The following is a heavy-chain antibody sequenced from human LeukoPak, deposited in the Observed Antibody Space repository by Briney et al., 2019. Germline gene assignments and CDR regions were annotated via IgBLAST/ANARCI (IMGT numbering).Heavy chain of an antibody. V-gene: IGHV3-21*01. J-gene: IGHJ3*02. CDR3: ARDLGTHDCGGDCNAFDI. Sequence: PGGSLRLSCAASGFTFSSYSMNWVRQDPGKGLEWVSSISSSSSYIYYADSVKGRFTISRDNAKNSLYLQMNSLRAEDTAVYYCARDLGTHDCGGDCNAFDIWGQGTMVTVSS. CDR1: GFTFSSYS. D-gene: IGHD2-21*02. CDR2: ISSSSSYI.